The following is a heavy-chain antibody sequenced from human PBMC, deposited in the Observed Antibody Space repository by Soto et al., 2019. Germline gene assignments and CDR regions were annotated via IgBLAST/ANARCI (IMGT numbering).Heavy chain of an antibody. Sequence: GGSLRLSCAASGFTFDDYAMHWVRQAPGKGLEWVSGISWNSGSIGYADSVKGRFTISRDDAKNSLYLQMNSLRAEDTALYYCARFGGAGLSYNWFDFWGQGTLVTVSS. CDR2: ISWNSGSI. J-gene: IGHJ5*01. CDR3: ARFGGAGLSYNWFDF. CDR1: GFTFDDYA. V-gene: IGHV3-9*01. D-gene: IGHD3-16*01.